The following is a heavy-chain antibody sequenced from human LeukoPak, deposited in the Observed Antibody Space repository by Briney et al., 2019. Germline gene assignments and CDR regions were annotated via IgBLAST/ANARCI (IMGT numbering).Heavy chain of an antibody. V-gene: IGHV3-30*02. J-gene: IGHJ3*02. CDR2: IRYDGSNK. CDR3: ARASAVLRYFDWIHASDI. D-gene: IGHD3-9*01. CDR1: GFTFSSYG. Sequence: PGGSLRLSCAASGFTFSSYGMHWVRQAPGKGLEWVAFIRYDGSNKYYADSVKGRFTISRDNAKNSLYLQMNSLRAEDTAVYYCARASAVLRYFDWIHASDIWGQGTMVTVSS.